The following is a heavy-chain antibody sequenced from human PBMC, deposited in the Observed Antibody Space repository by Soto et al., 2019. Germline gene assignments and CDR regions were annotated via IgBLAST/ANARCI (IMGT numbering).Heavy chain of an antibody. D-gene: IGHD3-3*01. CDR1: GFTFSSYA. Sequence: GGSLRLSCAASGFTFSSYAMHWVRQAPGKGLEWVAVISYDGSNKYYADSVKGRFTISRDNSKNTLYLQMNSLRAEDTAVYYCARDQGKQYYDFWSGYFDPYYYYGMDVWGQGTTVTVSS. V-gene: IGHV3-30-3*01. CDR2: ISYDGSNK. CDR3: ARDQGKQYYDFWSGYFDPYYYYGMDV. J-gene: IGHJ6*02.